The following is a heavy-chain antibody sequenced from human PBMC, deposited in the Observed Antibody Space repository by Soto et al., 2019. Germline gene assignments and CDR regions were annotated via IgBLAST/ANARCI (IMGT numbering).Heavy chain of an antibody. D-gene: IGHD1-26*01. CDR2: IYYSGST. CDR1: GGSISSYY. Sequence: PSETLSLTCTVSGGSISSYYWSWIRQPPGKGLEWIGYIYYSGSTNYNPSLKSRVTVSVDTSKNQFSLKLSSVTAADTAVYYCARRYGGNFWGQGTLVTVSS. CDR3: ARRYGGNF. J-gene: IGHJ4*02. V-gene: IGHV4-59*01.